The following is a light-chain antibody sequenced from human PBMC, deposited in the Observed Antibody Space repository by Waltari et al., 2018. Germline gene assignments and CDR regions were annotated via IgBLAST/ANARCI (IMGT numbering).Light chain of an antibody. J-gene: IGKJ1*01. CDR1: QSVNNY. V-gene: IGKV3-11*01. CDR2: DAS. CDR3: QQRGNWPWT. Sequence: EIVLTQSPATLSLSPGERATRSCRASQSVNNYLAWYQQQPCQAPRLLIFDASNRATGIPARFRGGGSETDFTLTISSLEPEDFAVYYCQQRGNWPWTVGQGTKVEIK.